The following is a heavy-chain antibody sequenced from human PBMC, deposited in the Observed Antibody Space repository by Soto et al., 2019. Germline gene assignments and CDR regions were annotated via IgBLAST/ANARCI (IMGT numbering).Heavy chain of an antibody. CDR3: AKDLESEGDQIFGVCMDV. Sequence: EVQLLESGGGLVQPGGSLRLSCAASGFTFSSYAMSWVRKAPGKGLEWVSAISGSGGSTYYADSVKGRFTISRDNSKNTLYLQMNSLRAEDTAVYYCAKDLESEGDQIFGVCMDVWGQGTTVTVSS. J-gene: IGHJ6*02. CDR1: GFTFSSYA. CDR2: ISGSGGST. V-gene: IGHV3-23*01. D-gene: IGHD3-3*01.